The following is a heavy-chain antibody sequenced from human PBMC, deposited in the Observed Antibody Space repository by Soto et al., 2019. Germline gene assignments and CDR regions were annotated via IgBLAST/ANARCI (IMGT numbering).Heavy chain of an antibody. CDR3: ATDSFRSGIAVAGNS. CDR1: GFTFGSYA. Sequence: EVQLLESGGGLVQPGGSLRLSCAASGFTFGSYAMTWVRQAPGKGLEWVSAISFGGGSTYYADSVKGRFTISRDNSKNTLYLQMTSLRAEDTAIYYCATDSFRSGIAVAGNSWGQGTLVTVSS. D-gene: IGHD6-19*01. CDR2: ISFGGGST. V-gene: IGHV3-23*01. J-gene: IGHJ4*02.